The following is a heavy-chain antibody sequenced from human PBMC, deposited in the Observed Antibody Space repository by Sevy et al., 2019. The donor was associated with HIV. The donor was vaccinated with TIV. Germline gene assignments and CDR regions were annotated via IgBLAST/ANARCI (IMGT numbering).Heavy chain of an antibody. Sequence: SETLSLTCTVSGGSISSYYWSWIRQPPGKGLEWIGYIYYSGSTNYNPSLKSRVTISVDTSKNQFSLKLSSVTAADTAVYYCAGQWRPRGAFDIWGQGTMVTVSS. CDR3: AGQWRPRGAFDI. D-gene: IGHD6-19*01. V-gene: IGHV4-59*08. CDR1: GGSISSYY. CDR2: IYYSGST. J-gene: IGHJ3*02.